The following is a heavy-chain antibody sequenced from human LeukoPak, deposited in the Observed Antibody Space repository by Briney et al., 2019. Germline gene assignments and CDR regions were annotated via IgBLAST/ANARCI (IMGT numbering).Heavy chain of an antibody. Sequence: GGSLRLSCAASGFTFSSYGMHWVRQAPGKGLEWVAVISYDGSNKYYADSVKGRFTISRDNSKNTLYLQMNSLRAEDTAAYYCEKDHNGYSYGPHGMDVWGQGTTVTVSS. V-gene: IGHV3-30*18. CDR2: ISYDGSNK. CDR3: EKDHNGYSYGPHGMDV. CDR1: GFTFSSYG. D-gene: IGHD5-18*01. J-gene: IGHJ6*02.